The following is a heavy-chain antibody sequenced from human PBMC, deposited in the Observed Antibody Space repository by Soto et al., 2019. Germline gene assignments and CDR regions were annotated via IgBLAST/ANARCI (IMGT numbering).Heavy chain of an antibody. J-gene: IGHJ5*02. CDR2: ISSSSSYI. V-gene: IGHV3-21*01. CDR3: ARGDRTSRGSFDP. D-gene: IGHD2-2*01. Sequence: EVPLVESGGGLVKPGGSLRLSCAASGFTFSSYSMNWVRQAPGKGLEWVSSISSSSSYIYYADSVKGRFTISRDNXKNSLYLQMNSLRAEDTAVYYCARGDRTSRGSFDPWGQGTLVTVSS. CDR1: GFTFSSYS.